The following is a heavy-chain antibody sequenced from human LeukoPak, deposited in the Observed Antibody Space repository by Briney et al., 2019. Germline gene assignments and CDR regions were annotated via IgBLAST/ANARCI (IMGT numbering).Heavy chain of an antibody. CDR1: DGSISSTPDY. D-gene: IGHD6-13*01. CDR2: IHYSGSH. CDR3: ARPGIAATGAFDC. J-gene: IGHJ4*02. V-gene: IGHV4-39*01. Sequence: SETLSLTCTVSDGSISSTPDYWAWIRQPPGKGLEWIGSIHYSGSHYYNLSVKSRVSISVDTSKNQFSLNLTSVTAADTAVYFCARPGIAATGAFDCWGQGTLVTVSS.